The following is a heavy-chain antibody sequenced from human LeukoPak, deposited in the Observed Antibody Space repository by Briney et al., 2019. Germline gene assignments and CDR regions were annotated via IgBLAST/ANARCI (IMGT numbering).Heavy chain of an antibody. CDR3: VRPDRVFGVPAAFDA. Sequence: SVKVSCKASGGSFSDYPINWVRQAPGQGLEWLGGIIPKYSASNYAQAFQGRVTITADESTNTVYMEMSGLRSDDTAVYYCVRPDRVFGVPAAFDAWGQGTLVAVSS. J-gene: IGHJ3*01. D-gene: IGHD3-3*01. CDR1: GGSFSDYP. V-gene: IGHV1-69*01. CDR2: IIPKYSAS.